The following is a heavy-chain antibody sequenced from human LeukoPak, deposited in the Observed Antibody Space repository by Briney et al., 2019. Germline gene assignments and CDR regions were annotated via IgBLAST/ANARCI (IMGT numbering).Heavy chain of an antibody. CDR1: GYTLTELS. D-gene: IGHD5-12*01. CDR2: FDPEDGET. J-gene: IGHJ4*02. CDR3: ATRPHIVATIDMAYFDY. Sequence: ASVTVSCKVSGYTLTELSMHWVRQAPGKGLEWMGGFDPEDGETIYAQKFQGRVTMTEDTSTDTAYMELSSLRSEDTAVCYCATRPHIVATIDMAYFDYWGQGTLVTVSS. V-gene: IGHV1-24*01.